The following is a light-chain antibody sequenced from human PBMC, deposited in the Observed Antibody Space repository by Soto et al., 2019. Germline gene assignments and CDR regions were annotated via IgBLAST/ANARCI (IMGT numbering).Light chain of an antibody. J-gene: IGLJ2*01. V-gene: IGLV4-60*02. CDR2: LEGSGSY. CDR1: SGHSSYI. Sequence: QLVLTQSSSAPASLGSSVKLTCTLSSGHSSYIIAWHQQQPGKAPRYLMNLEGSGSYNKGSGVPDRFSGSSSGADRYLTISNLQFEDEADYYCETWDINTHVVFGGGTKLTVL. CDR3: ETWDINTHVV.